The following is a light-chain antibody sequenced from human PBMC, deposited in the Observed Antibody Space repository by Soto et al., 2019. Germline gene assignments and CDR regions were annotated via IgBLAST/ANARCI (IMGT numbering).Light chain of an antibody. Sequence: QSVLTQPPSMSGAPGQRVTMSCTGSSSNLGAGYDVHWYQRLPGAAPKLLIYGNSNRPSGVPDRFSGSKSGTSASLAITGLQAEDEADYYCQSYDSSLSGYVVFGGGTKLTVL. V-gene: IGLV1-40*01. CDR1: SSNLGAGYD. J-gene: IGLJ2*01. CDR3: QSYDSSLSGYVV. CDR2: GNS.